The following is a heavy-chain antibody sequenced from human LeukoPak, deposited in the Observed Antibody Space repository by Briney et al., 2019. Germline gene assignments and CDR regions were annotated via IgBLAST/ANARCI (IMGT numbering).Heavy chain of an antibody. V-gene: IGHV3-23*01. CDR1: GFTFSGYV. CDR3: AKDSLAGTFDY. J-gene: IGHJ4*02. D-gene: IGHD1-14*01. CDR2: ISGSGGST. Sequence: GGSLRLSCAASGFTFSGYVMTWVRQPPGKGLQWVADISGSGGSTYYADSVKGRFSISRDNSKNTLYLQMNSLRAEDTAVYYCAKDSLAGTFDYWGQGTLVTVSS.